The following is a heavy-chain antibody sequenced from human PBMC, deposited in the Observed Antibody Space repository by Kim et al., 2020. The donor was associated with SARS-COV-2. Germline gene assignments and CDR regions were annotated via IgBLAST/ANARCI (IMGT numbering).Heavy chain of an antibody. CDR3: ATDLWSNRYYGDYYYAMDV. CDR2: IRYDGNNK. V-gene: IGHV3-30*02. J-gene: IGHJ6*02. Sequence: GGSLRLSCAASGFSIRSYGMHWVRQAPGKGLEWVAVIRYDGNNKYYADFVKGRFTISRETSKNTLDLQMNSLRAEDTAGYYCATDLWSNRYYGDYYYAMDVWGQGTTVTVSS. CDR1: GFSIRSYG. D-gene: IGHD4-17*01.